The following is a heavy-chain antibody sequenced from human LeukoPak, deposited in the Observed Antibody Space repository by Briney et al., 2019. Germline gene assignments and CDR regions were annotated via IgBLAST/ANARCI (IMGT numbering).Heavy chain of an antibody. Sequence: GGSLRLSCAASGFTFSDYAMHWVRQAPGKGLEFVSVIGPIGVYTYYANSVKGRFTISRDNSKSTVSLQMGSLRDEDMAVCYWARSPPGRTNWNYYDYWGRGTLVTVSS. CDR3: ARSPPGRTNWNYYDY. J-gene: IGHJ4*02. D-gene: IGHD1-1*01. V-gene: IGHV3-64*01. CDR2: IGPIGVYT. CDR1: GFTFSDYA.